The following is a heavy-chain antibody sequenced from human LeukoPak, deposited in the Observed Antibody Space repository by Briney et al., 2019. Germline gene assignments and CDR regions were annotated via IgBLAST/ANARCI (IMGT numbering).Heavy chain of an antibody. Sequence: PGGSLRLSCAASGFTFSSYAMSWVRQAPGKGLEWVSGISWNSGSIGYADSVKGRFTISRDNAKNSLYLQMNSLRAEDTALYYCAKDSRGGGATTFFDYWGQGTLVTVSS. CDR2: ISWNSGSI. D-gene: IGHD1-26*01. J-gene: IGHJ4*02. V-gene: IGHV3-9*01. CDR3: AKDSRGGGATTFFDY. CDR1: GFTFSSYA.